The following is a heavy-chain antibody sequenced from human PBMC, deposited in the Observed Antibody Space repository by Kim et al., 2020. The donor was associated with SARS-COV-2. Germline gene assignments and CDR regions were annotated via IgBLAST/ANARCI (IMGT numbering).Heavy chain of an antibody. D-gene: IGHD1-26*01. CDR1: GGSISSYY. CDR3: AREGEESYHIAR. Sequence: SETLSLTCTVSGGSISSYYWSWIRQPPRKGLEWIGYIYYSGSSNYNPSLNSRGTTSVDTSKNQFSLKLSSVTAAATAVYYFAREGEESYHIARWGHGT. J-gene: IGHJ4*01. V-gene: IGHV4-59*12. CDR2: IYYSGSS.